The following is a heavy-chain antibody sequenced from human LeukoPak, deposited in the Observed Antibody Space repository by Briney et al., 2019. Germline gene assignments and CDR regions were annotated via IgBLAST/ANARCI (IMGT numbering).Heavy chain of an antibody. D-gene: IGHD3-3*01. V-gene: IGHV1-2*02. Sequence: EASVKVSCKASGHTFTGYYMHWVRQAPGQGLEWMGWINPNSGGTNYAQKFQGRVTMTRDTSISTAYMELSRLRSDDTAVYYCARRITIFGVVIYDAFDIWGQGTMVTVSS. J-gene: IGHJ3*02. CDR1: GHTFTGYY. CDR2: INPNSGGT. CDR3: ARRITIFGVVIYDAFDI.